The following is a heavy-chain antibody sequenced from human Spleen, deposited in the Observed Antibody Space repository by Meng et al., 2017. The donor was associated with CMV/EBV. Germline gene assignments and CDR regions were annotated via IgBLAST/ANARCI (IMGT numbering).Heavy chain of an antibody. D-gene: IGHD5-12*01. Sequence: ASVKVSCKASGYTFTGYYMHWVRQAPGQGLEWMGWINPNSGGTNYAQKFQGRVTMTRDTSITTAYMEVSGLRFDDTAVYYCAREWRTGYSGYGMDVWGQGTTVTVSS. J-gene: IGHJ6*02. V-gene: IGHV1-2*02. CDR1: GYTFTGYY. CDR3: AREWRTGYSGYGMDV. CDR2: INPNSGGT.